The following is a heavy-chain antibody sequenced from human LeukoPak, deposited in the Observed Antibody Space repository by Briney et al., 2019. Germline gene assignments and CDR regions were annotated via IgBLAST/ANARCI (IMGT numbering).Heavy chain of an antibody. V-gene: IGHV1-18*01. D-gene: IGHD2-2*01. CDR2: ISTYNGNT. CDR1: GYTFISYG. Sequence: ASVKVSCKASGYTFISYGISWVRQAPGQGLEWLGWISTYNGNTNYAQKFRGRVSMTTDTSTRNVYLDLRSLRSDDTAVYYCARDTLFDMYRLTYHYSDGMDVWGQGTTVTVSS. J-gene: IGHJ6*01. CDR3: ARDTLFDMYRLTYHYSDGMDV.